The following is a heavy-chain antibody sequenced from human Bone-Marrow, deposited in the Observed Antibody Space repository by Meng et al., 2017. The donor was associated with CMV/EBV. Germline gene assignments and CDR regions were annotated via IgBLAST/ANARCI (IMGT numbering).Heavy chain of an antibody. CDR2: INHSGST. CDR1: GGSFSGYY. J-gene: IGHJ6*02. D-gene: IGHD2-2*01. V-gene: IGHV4-34*01. CDR3: ARGRDMVVVPAAHYYGMDV. Sequence: SETLSLTCAVYGGSFSGYYWSWIRQPPGKGLEWIGEINHSGSTNYNPSHKSRVTISVDTSKNQFSLKLSSVTAADTAVYYCARGRDMVVVPAAHYYGMDVWGQGTTVTVSS.